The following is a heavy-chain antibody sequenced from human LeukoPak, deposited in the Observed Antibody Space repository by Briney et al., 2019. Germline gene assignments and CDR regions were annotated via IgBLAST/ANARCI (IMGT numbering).Heavy chain of an antibody. D-gene: IGHD4-17*01. CDR3: AKGSLDYGDLQTLDY. V-gene: IGHV3-23*01. CDR1: GFTFSSYA. CDR2: ISGSGGST. Sequence: GGSLRLSCAASGFTFSSYAMSWVRQAPGKGLEWVSAISGSGGSTYYADSVKGRFTISRDNSKNTLYLQMNSLRAEDTAVYYCAKGSLDYGDLQTLDYWGQGTLVTVSS. J-gene: IGHJ4*02.